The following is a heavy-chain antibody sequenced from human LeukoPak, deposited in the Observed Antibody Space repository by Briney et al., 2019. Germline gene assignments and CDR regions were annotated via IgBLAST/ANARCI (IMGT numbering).Heavy chain of an antibody. D-gene: IGHD4-23*01. CDR1: GFTFSSYW. V-gene: IGHV3-7*01. J-gene: IGHJ4*02. Sequence: GGSLRLSCAASGFTFSSYWMSWVRQAPGKGLEWVANIKQDGSEQYYADSVQGRFTISRENSKNTLYLEMNSLRAEDTAVYYCARALYGGNPLVGYWGQGTLVTVSS. CDR2: IKQDGSEQ. CDR3: ARALYGGNPLVGY.